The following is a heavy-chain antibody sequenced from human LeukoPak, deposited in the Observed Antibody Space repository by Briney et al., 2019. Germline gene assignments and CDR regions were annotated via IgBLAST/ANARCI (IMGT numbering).Heavy chain of an antibody. CDR1: GFTFSDYA. Sequence: GGSLRLSCAASGFTFSDYALHWVRQAPGKGLEWVAVISYDGSNEYYADSVEGRFTISRDNSKNTLYLQMNSLRAEDTAVYYCARANTGMVRGYYYYMDVWGQGTTVTVSS. D-gene: IGHD5-18*01. CDR2: ISYDGSNE. V-gene: IGHV3-30*01. J-gene: IGHJ6*03. CDR3: ARANTGMVRGYYYYMDV.